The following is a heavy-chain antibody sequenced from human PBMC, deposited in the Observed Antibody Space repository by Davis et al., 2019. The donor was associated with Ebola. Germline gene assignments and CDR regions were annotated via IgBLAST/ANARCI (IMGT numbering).Heavy chain of an antibody. CDR2: IIPVFRTA. Sequence: SVKVSCKATGGTFNSHGISWVRQAPGQGLEWMGGIIPVFRTANYAQKFQGRVTITADESTRTAYMELNGLRSEDTAVYYCAHLGPQRYCSGGGCHGYLDYWGQGTLVIVSS. D-gene: IGHD2-15*01. J-gene: IGHJ4*02. CDR3: AHLGPQRYCSGGGCHGYLDY. CDR1: GGTFNSHG. V-gene: IGHV1-69*13.